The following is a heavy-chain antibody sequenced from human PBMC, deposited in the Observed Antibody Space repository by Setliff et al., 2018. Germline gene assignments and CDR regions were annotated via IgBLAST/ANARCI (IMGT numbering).Heavy chain of an antibody. J-gene: IGHJ6*03. V-gene: IGHV1-69*05. CDR3: AREGVDTRSSTDYRYYMDV. D-gene: IGHD5-18*01. CDR1: GGTFSSYG. Sequence: GASVKVSCKASGGTFSSYGISWVRQAPGQGLEWMGGTIPMFGSTKYAQKFQERVTIIKDESTSTAYMEVSSLRTEDTAVCYCAREGVDTRSSTDYRYYMDVWGKGTTVTVSS. CDR2: TIPMFGST.